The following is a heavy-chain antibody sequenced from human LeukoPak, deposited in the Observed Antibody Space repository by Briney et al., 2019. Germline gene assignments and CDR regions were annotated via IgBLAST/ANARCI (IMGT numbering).Heavy chain of an antibody. J-gene: IGHJ6*02. V-gene: IGHV4-59*01. D-gene: IGHD3-3*02. Sequence: PSETLSLTCSVSGGSISSYYWSWIQQPPGKGLEYIGYIYYSGSTNYNPSLKSRVTISVDTSNDQFSLNLTSVTAADTAVYYCARLKCISGTCPSRYVMDVWGQGTTVTVSS. CDR3: ARLKCISGTCPSRYVMDV. CDR1: GGSISSYY. CDR2: IYYSGST.